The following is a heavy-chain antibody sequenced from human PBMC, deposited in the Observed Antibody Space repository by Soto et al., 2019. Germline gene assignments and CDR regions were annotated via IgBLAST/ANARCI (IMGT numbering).Heavy chain of an antibody. D-gene: IGHD3-22*01. Sequence: EVQLLESGGGLVQPGGSLRLSCAASGFTFSSYAMTWVRQAPGKGLEWVSALSGSGVSTYYADSVKGRFTISRDNAKNTLYLQMNSLRAEDTAVYYCAKGGGSKDYYDTSCYYLYYYYAMDVWGQGTTVTVSS. J-gene: IGHJ6*02. CDR2: LSGSGVST. CDR1: GFTFSSYA. V-gene: IGHV3-23*01. CDR3: AKGGGSKDYYDTSCYYLYYYYAMDV.